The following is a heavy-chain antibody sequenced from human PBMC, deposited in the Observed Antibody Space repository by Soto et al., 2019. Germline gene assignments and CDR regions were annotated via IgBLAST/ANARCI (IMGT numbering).Heavy chain of an antibody. CDR1: GGTFNTYA. Sequence: QVQLVQSGAEMKKPGSSVKVSCQSSGGTFNTYAMNWVRQAPGQGPEWMGDISPMFGAATYAPKFQGRVTITADESTGTPYLQLSSLTSDDTALYFCAREVQVHTPAFVYWGQGTLVTVSS. V-gene: IGHV1-69*19. D-gene: IGHD3-10*01. CDR2: ISPMFGAA. CDR3: AREVQVHTPAFVY. J-gene: IGHJ4*02.